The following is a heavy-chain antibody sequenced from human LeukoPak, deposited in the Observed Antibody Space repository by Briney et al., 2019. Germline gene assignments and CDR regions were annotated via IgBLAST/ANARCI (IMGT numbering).Heavy chain of an antibody. D-gene: IGHD6-6*01. CDR2: IYSGGST. CDR1: GFTVSSNY. Sequence: SGGSLRLSCAASGFTVSSNYMSWVRQAPGKGLEWVSVIYSGGSTYYADSVKGRFTISRDNSKNTLYLQMNSLRAEDTAVYYCARDKGTSYLSSFDYWGQGTLVTVSS. V-gene: IGHV3-66*01. CDR3: ARDKGTSYLSSFDY. J-gene: IGHJ4*02.